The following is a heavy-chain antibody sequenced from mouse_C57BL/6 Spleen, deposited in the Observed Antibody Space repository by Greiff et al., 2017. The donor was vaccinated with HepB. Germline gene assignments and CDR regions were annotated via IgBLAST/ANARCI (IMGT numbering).Heavy chain of an antibody. V-gene: IGHV1-39*01. J-gene: IGHJ3*01. CDR2: INPNYGTT. CDR3: ARGGLGRGAWFAY. Sequence: EVKLQESGPELVKPGASVKISCKASGYSFTDYNMNWVKQSNGKSLEWIGVINPNYGTTSYNQKFKGKATLTVDQSSSTAYMQLNSLTSEDSAVYYCARGGLGRGAWFAYWGQGTLVTVSA. D-gene: IGHD4-1*01. CDR1: GYSFTDYN.